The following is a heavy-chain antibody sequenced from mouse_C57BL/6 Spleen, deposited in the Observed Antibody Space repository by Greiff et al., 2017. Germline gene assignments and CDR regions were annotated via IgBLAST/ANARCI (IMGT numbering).Heavy chain of an antibody. CDR1: GFNIKNTY. CDR2: IDPTNGNT. Sequence: VQLQQSVAELVRPGASVKLSCTASGFNIKNTYMHWVKQRPEQGLEWIGRIDPTNGNTKYAPKFQGKATITADPSSNTAYLQLSSLTSEDTAFYFCAPINTVVGPFAYWGQGTLVTVSA. V-gene: IGHV14-3*01. D-gene: IGHD2-4*01. CDR3: APINTVVGPFAY. J-gene: IGHJ3*01.